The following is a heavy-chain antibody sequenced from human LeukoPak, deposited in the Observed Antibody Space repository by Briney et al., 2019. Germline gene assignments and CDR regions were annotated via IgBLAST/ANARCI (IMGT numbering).Heavy chain of an antibody. CDR2: IYSTGDT. J-gene: IGHJ4*03. V-gene: IGHV4-59*01. CDR1: GASINNYY. D-gene: IGHD3-22*01. Sequence: NPSETLSLTCTVSGASINNYYWSWVRQPPLKGLEWIGYIYSTGDTSYNPSLESRVSISMDTSKNHFSLEITSVTAADTAVYYCARGSRVYDRSGFHTWHDYWGHGTLVTVSS. CDR3: ARGSRVYDRSGFHTWHDY.